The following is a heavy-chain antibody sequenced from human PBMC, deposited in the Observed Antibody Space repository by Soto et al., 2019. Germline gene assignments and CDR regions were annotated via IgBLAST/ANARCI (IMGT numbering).Heavy chain of an antibody. Sequence: PGESLKISCNGSGYSFSTYWIGWVRQMAGKGLEWMGIIYPGDSDTRYSPSFQGQVTISADKFISTAYLQWRSLKASDTAMYYCARVIGVTGAFDIWGQGTMVTVSS. CDR1: GYSFSTYW. D-gene: IGHD2-21*02. J-gene: IGHJ3*02. CDR3: ARVIGVTGAFDI. V-gene: IGHV5-51*01. CDR2: IYPGDSDT.